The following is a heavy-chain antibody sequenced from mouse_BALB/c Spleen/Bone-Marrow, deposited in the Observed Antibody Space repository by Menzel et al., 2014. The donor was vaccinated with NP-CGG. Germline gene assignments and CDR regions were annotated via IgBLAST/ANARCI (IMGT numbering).Heavy chain of an antibody. CDR1: GFSLTTYG. CDR2: IRAGGST. D-gene: IGHD2-4*01. Sequence: VKLMESGPGLVAPSQSLSITCTVSGFSLTTYGVHWVRQPPGKGLEWLGVIRAGGSTNYNSALMSRLSISKDNSKSQVFLKMNSLQTDDTAMYYCARAHYDYVLFDYWGQGTTLTVSS. J-gene: IGHJ2*01. V-gene: IGHV2-9*02. CDR3: ARAHYDYVLFDY.